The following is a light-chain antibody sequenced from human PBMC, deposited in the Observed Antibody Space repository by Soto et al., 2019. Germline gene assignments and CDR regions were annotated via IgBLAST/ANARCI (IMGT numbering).Light chain of an antibody. V-gene: IGKV1-27*01. CDR1: QGIGKF. J-gene: IGKJ5*01. Sequence: DIEMTQSPSSLSASVGDRVTISCRASQGIGKFLAWYQEKPGKAPNLLIYAASTLQSGVPSRFSGSGSGTDFTLTISSLQPEDGATYYCQRYSSAPLTFGQGTRLEIK. CDR3: QRYSSAPLT. CDR2: AAS.